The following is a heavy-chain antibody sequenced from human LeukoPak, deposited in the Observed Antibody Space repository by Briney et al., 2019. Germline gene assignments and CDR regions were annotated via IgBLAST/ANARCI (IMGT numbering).Heavy chain of an antibody. CDR2: IYYSGST. D-gene: IGHD1-26*01. Sequence: SETLSLTCTVSGGSISSSSYYWGWIRQPPGKGLEWIGSIYYSGSTYYNPSLKSRVSISVDTSNNQFSLKLSSVTAADTAVYYCARHATRGGAHSNWFDPWGQGTLVTVSS. CDR1: GGSISSSSYY. V-gene: IGHV4-39*07. CDR3: ARHATRGGAHSNWFDP. J-gene: IGHJ5*02.